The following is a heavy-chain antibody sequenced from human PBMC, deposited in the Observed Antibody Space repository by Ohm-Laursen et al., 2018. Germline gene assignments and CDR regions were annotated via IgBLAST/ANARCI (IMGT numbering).Heavy chain of an antibody. Sequence: ATVKISCKASGYTFTSYGISWVRQAPGQGLEWMGWISTYNGNTNYAQKLQGRVTMTRNTSISTAYMELSSLRSEDTAVYYCARGHYGNYYYGMDVWGQGTTVTVSS. CDR1: GYTFTSYG. J-gene: IGHJ6*02. V-gene: IGHV1-18*01. CDR2: ISTYNGNT. D-gene: IGHD3-10*01. CDR3: ARGHYGNYYYGMDV.